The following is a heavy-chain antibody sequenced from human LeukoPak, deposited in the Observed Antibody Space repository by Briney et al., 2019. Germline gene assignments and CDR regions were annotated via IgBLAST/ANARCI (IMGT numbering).Heavy chain of an antibody. Sequence: GGSLSLSCAASGFTFCSYEMIWVRQAPGKGREWVSYSSSSGSTIDYADSGKCRFTISRDNAKNSLYLQMNSVRAEDTAVYYCEELGITMIGGVWGKGTTVTIS. CDR2: SSSSGSTI. D-gene: IGHD3-10*02. J-gene: IGHJ6*03. CDR1: GFTFCSYE. V-gene: IGHV3-48*03. CDR3: EELGITMIGGV.